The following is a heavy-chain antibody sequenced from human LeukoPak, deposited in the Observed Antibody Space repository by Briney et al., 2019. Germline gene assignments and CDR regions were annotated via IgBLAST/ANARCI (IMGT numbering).Heavy chain of an antibody. Sequence: GGSLRLSCAASGFTFSSYAMHWVRQAPGKGLEWVALISYDGSNKYYADSVKGRFTISRDNSKNTLYMQMNSLRAEDTAVYYCARDLVGATSDFWGQGTLVTVSS. CDR1: GFTFSSYA. J-gene: IGHJ4*02. D-gene: IGHD1-26*01. CDR3: ARDLVGATSDF. CDR2: ISYDGSNK. V-gene: IGHV3-30-3*01.